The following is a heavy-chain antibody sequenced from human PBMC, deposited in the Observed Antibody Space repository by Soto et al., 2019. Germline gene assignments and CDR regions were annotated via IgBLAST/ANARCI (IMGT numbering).Heavy chain of an antibody. CDR3: ARAYLTAYYYDSSGYYSFESFDP. V-gene: IGHV4-31*03. Sequence: SETLSLTCTVSGGSISSGGYYWSWIRQHPGKGLEWIGYIYYSGNTYYNLSLKSRLTISVDTSKNQFALKLSSVTAADTAVYYCARAYLTAYYYDSSGYYSFESFDPWGQVPLVPVSS. J-gene: IGHJ5*02. D-gene: IGHD3-22*01. CDR2: IYYSGNT. CDR1: GGSISSGGYY.